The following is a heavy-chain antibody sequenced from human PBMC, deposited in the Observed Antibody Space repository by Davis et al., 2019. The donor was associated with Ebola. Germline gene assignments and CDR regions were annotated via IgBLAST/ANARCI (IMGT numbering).Heavy chain of an antibody. CDR1: GYSFTTYW. CDR3: ARRGYNSALWGMDV. J-gene: IGHJ6*04. D-gene: IGHD3-22*01. Sequence: GESLKISCKGSGYSFTTYWIAWVRQMPGKGLEWMGIIYPGDSETRYSPSFQGQVTISVDKSINTAYLQWSSLKASDTAIYYCARRGYNSALWGMDVWGKGTTVTVSS. CDR2: IYPGDSET. V-gene: IGHV5-51*01.